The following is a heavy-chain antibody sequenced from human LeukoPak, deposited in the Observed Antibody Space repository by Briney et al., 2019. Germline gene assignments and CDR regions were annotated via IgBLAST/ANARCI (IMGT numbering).Heavy chain of an antibody. CDR1: GFTFSSYW. CDR2: IKQDGSEK. V-gene: IGHV3-7*01. CDR3: ARDRHSGPSWFFDY. J-gene: IGHJ4*02. D-gene: IGHD6-13*01. Sequence: TGGSLRLSCAASGFTFSSYWMSWVRQAPGKGLEWVANIKQDGSEKYYVDSVKGRFTISRDNAKNSLYLQMNSLRAEDTAVYYCARDRHSGPSWFFDYWGQGTLVTVSS.